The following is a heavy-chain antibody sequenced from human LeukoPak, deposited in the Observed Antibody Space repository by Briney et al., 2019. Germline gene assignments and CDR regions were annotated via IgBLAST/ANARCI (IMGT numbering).Heavy chain of an antibody. J-gene: IGHJ6*03. Sequence: GGSLRLSCAASGFTFSNAWMSWVRQDPGKGLEWVGRIKSKTDGGTTDYAAPVKGRFTISRDDSKNTLYLQMNSLKTEDTAVYYCTTNEYYYYYMDVWGKGTTVTVSS. CDR2: IKSKTDGGTT. CDR3: TTNEYYYYYMDV. CDR1: GFTFSNAW. D-gene: IGHD1-1*01. V-gene: IGHV3-15*01.